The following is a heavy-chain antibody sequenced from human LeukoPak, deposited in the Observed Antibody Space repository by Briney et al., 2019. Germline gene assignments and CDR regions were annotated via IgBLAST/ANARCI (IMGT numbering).Heavy chain of an antibody. J-gene: IGHJ1*01. CDR2: FYSSVST. CDR1: GGSIRSYY. Sequence: SETLSLTCTVSGGSIRSYYWSWIRQSAGKGLEWIGRFYSSVSTNYNPSLESRVTMSVDTSRNLFCLNLTSVTAADTAVYFCVREKLYTSSWGFQHWGQGALVTVSS. D-gene: IGHD6-13*01. CDR3: VREKLYTSSWGFQH. V-gene: IGHV4-4*07.